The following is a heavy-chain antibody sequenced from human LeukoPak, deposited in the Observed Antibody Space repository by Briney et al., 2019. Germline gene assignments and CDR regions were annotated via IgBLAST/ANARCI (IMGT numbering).Heavy chain of an antibody. J-gene: IGHJ4*02. CDR1: GGSISNNNYY. V-gene: IGHV4-39*07. CDR3: ARVDSDYYESSDYGWNFDY. D-gene: IGHD3-22*01. CDR2: IYYSGST. Sequence: SETLSLTCSVSGGSISNNNYYWGWIRQPPGKGLEWIGNIYYSGSTSYNPSLKSRVTISVDTSKTQFSLNLSSVTAADTAVYYCARVDSDYYESSDYGWNFDYWGLGTLVTVSS.